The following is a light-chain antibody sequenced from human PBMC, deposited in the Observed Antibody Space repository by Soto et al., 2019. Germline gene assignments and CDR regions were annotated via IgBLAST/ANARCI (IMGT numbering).Light chain of an antibody. J-gene: IGLJ1*01. Sequence: SYELTQPPSVSVSPGQTASITCSGDKLETKYSCWYQQKPGQSPLLVMFQDSKRPSGIPERFSGSNSGNTATLTISGTQIMDEADYYCLAWDSFTTSFVFGTGTKVTVL. CDR3: LAWDSFTTSFV. V-gene: IGLV3-1*01. CDR1: KLETKY. CDR2: QDS.